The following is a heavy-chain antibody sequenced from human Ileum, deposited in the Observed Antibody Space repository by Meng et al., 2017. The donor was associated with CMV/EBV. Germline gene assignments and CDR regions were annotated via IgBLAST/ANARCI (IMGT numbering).Heavy chain of an antibody. CDR2: RIPILGIA. Sequence: SSVNVSCKPSVGTFSSYTISWVRQAPGQGLEWMERRIPILGIAKYAQMCQGRVTITADKSTSTAYMELSSLKSEDTAVYYCAKVIRDSRTNPPRPVGYYYYGMDVWGQGTTVTVSS. CDR1: VGTFSSYT. D-gene: IGHD3-22*01. CDR3: AKVIRDSRTNPPRPVGYYYYGMDV. J-gene: IGHJ6*02. V-gene: IGHV1-69*02.